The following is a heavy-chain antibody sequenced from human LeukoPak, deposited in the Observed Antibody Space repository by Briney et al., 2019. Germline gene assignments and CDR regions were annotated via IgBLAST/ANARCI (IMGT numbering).Heavy chain of an antibody. CDR1: GGSISSHY. V-gene: IGHV4-59*11. D-gene: IGHD6-6*01. Sequence: SETLSLTCTVSGGSISSHYWSWIRQPPGKGLEWIGYIYYSGSTNYNPSLKSRVTISVDTSKNQFSLKLSSVTAADTAVYYCAREIIAAHNWFDPWGQGTLVTVSS. CDR2: IYYSGST. J-gene: IGHJ5*02. CDR3: AREIIAAHNWFDP.